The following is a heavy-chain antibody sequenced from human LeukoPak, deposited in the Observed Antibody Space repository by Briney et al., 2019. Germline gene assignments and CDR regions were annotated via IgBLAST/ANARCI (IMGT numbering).Heavy chain of an antibody. CDR3: ARDRSFSSPDAFDI. V-gene: IGHV1-69*13. CDR2: IIPIFGTA. Sequence: SVKVSCKASGGTFSSYAISWVRQAPGQGLEWMGGIIPIFGTANYAQKFQGRVTITADESTSTAYMELSSLRSEDTAVYYCARDRSFSSPDAFDIWGQGTMVTVSS. CDR1: GGTFSSYA. J-gene: IGHJ3*02. D-gene: IGHD6-6*01.